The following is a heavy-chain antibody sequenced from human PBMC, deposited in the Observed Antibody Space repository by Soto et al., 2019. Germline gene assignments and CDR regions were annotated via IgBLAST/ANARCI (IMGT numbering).Heavy chain of an antibody. CDR3: ARGYYYDSNGPFDY. V-gene: IGHV4-34*01. D-gene: IGHD3-22*01. CDR2: INHSGST. J-gene: IGHJ4*02. CDR1: GGSFSGYY. Sequence: SETLSLTCAVYGGSFSGYYWSWIRQPPGKGLEWIGEINHSGSTKYNPSLKSRVTMSTDTANNQFSLRLSSVTAADTAVYYCARGYYYDSNGPFDYWGQGTPVTVSS.